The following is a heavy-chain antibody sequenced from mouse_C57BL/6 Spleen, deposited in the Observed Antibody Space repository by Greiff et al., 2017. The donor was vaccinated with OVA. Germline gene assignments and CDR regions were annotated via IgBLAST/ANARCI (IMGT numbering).Heavy chain of an antibody. D-gene: IGHD2-2*01. J-gene: IGHJ3*01. CDR2: ISSGGSFT. CDR3: ARLSSTMVTTGFAY. CDR1: GFTFSSYG. Sequence: EVKVVESGGDLVKPGGSLKLSCAASGFTFSSYGMSWVRQTPDKRLEWVATISSGGSFTYYPDSVKGRFTIYRDNAKNTLYLQMSSLKSEDTAMYYCARLSSTMVTTGFAYWGQGTLVTVSA. V-gene: IGHV5-6*01.